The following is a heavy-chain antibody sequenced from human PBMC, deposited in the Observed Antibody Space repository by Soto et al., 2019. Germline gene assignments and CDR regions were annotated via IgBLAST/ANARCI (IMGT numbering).Heavy chain of an antibody. CDR3: ARGIVGATYFDY. J-gene: IGHJ4*02. D-gene: IGHD1-26*01. V-gene: IGHV4-30-2*01. CDR1: GGSISSGGCS. Sequence: SETLSLTCAVSGGSISSGGCSWGWIRQPPGKGLEWIGYIYHSGSTYYNPSLKSRVTISVDRSKNQFSLKLSSVTAADTAVYYCARGIVGATYFDYWGQGTLVTVSS. CDR2: IYHSGST.